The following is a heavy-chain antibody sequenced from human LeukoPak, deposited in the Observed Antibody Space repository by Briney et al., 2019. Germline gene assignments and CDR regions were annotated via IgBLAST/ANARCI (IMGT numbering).Heavy chain of an antibody. CDR2: IYHNGST. J-gene: IGHJ6*03. D-gene: IGHD5-24*01. CDR3: ARVHRDGYNLQNYYYYMDV. CDR1: GYSISSGYY. Sequence: SETLSLTCTVSGYSISSGYYWGWIRQPPGKGLEWIGSIYHNGSTYYNPSLKSRVTISVDTSKNQFSLKLSSVTAADTAVYYCARVHRDGYNLQNYYYYMDVWGKGTTVTVSS. V-gene: IGHV4-38-2*02.